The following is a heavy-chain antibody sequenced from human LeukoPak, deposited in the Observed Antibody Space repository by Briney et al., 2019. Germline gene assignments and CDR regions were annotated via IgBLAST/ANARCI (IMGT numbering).Heavy chain of an antibody. V-gene: IGHV3-30*04. Sequence: GGSLRLSCAASGFSFSMYAMHWVRQAPGKGLEWVAITSYDGKNKHYADSVKGRFTISRDNSKNTLYLQLDSLRTEDTAVYFCARDRVPSAADYYFDYWGQGTLVTVSS. CDR2: TSYDGKNK. CDR3: ARDRVPSAADYYFDY. D-gene: IGHD2-21*02. J-gene: IGHJ4*02. CDR1: GFSFSMYA.